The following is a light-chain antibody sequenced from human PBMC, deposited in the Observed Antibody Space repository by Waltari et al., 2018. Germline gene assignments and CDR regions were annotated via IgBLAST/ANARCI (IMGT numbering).Light chain of an antibody. CDR3: SSYAGRDNLV. J-gene: IGLJ3*02. V-gene: IGLV2-8*01. CDR1: GSDLGGYKY. CDR2: EVN. Sequence: QSALTQPPSASGSPGQSVIISCTGTGSDLGGYKYVSWYQHHPGKAPKLVIYEVNKRPSGVPDRFSGSKSGNTASLTVSGLQTEDEADYYCSSYAGRDNLVFGGGTKLTVL.